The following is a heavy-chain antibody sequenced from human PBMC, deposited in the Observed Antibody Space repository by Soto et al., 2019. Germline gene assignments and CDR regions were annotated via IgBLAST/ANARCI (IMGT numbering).Heavy chain of an antibody. CDR1: GDTFTSYA. V-gene: IGHV1-3*01. CDR2: INAGNGNT. CDR3: ARARYSSRWYVGALDN. Sequence: QVQLVQSGAEVKKPGASVKVSCKASGDTFTSYAIYWVRQAPGQRLEWMGWINAGNGNTRYSQKFQARVTITRDTSASTVYMQLNSLRSEDTAVYYCARARYSSRWYVGALDNWGQGSLVTVSS. J-gene: IGHJ4*02. D-gene: IGHD6-13*01.